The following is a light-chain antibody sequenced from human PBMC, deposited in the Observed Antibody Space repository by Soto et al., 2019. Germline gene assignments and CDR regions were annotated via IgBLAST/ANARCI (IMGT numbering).Light chain of an antibody. V-gene: IGKV3-20*01. Sequence: EIVLTQSPGTLSLSPGDRATLSCRVNQNINSPYLAWYQHKPGQAPRLLVFGTSSRATGIPDRFSGSRSGTDVTLTIQRLEPEDFALYYGQHSGSSPRRTFGQGTKVDMK. CDR1: QNINSPY. CDR2: GTS. J-gene: IGKJ1*01. CDR3: QHSGSSPRRT.